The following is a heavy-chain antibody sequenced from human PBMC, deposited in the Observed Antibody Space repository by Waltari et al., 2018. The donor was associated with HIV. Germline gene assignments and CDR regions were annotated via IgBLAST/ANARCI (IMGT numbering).Heavy chain of an antibody. D-gene: IGHD6-13*01. CDR3: ARGKDSSSWYHDSHYYGMDV. Sequence: QVQLVQSGAEVKKPGSSVKVSCTASVGTFSNYGISWVRQAPGQGLEWMGGIIPMFGTAKYAQKFQGRVTITADESTSTAYMEVSSLRHEDTAVYYCARGKDSSSWYHDSHYYGMDVWGQGTTVTVSS. V-gene: IGHV1-69*01. CDR1: VGTFSNYG. J-gene: IGHJ6*02. CDR2: IIPMFGTA.